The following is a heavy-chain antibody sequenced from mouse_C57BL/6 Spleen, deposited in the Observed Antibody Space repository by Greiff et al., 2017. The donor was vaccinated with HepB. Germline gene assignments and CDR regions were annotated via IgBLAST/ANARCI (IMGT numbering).Heavy chain of an antibody. Sequence: VQLQQSGPGLVAPSQSLSITCTVSGFSLTSYGVDWVRQSPGKGLEWLGVIWGVGSTNYNSALKSRLSISKDNSKSQVFLKMNSLQTDDTAMYYCATLRRSFAYWGQGTLVTVSA. V-gene: IGHV2-6*01. CDR3: ATLRRSFAY. CDR2: IWGVGST. D-gene: IGHD1-1*01. J-gene: IGHJ3*01. CDR1: GFSLTSYG.